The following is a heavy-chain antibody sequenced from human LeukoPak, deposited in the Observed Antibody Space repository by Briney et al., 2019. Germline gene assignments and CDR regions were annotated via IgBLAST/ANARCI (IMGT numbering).Heavy chain of an antibody. J-gene: IGHJ3*02. CDR2: ISGSGGST. Sequence: GSLRLFCAASGFTFSSYVMSWVRQAPGKGLEWVSAISGSGGSTYYADSVKGRFTISRDNSKNTLYLQMNSLRAEDTAVYYCAKTLSGSYYVDAFDIWGQGTMVTVSS. V-gene: IGHV3-23*01. CDR1: GFTFSSYV. D-gene: IGHD1-26*01. CDR3: AKTLSGSYYVDAFDI.